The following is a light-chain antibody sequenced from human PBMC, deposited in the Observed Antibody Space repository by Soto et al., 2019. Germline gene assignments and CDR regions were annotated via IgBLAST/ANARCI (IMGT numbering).Light chain of an antibody. J-gene: IGLJ2*01. CDR2: EVS. CDR3: SSYTSSSTLV. Sequence: QSVLTQPPSVSGAPGQRVTISCTGSSSNIGADYDVHWYQQLPGTAPKLMIYEVSNRPSGVSNRFSGSKSGNTASLTISGLQAEDEADYYCSSYTSSSTLVFGGGTKVTVL. CDR1: SSNIGADYD. V-gene: IGLV1-40*01.